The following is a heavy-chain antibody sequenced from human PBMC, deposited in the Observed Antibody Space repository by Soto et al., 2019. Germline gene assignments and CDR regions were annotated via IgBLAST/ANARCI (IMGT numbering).Heavy chain of an antibody. D-gene: IGHD5-18*01. CDR2: ISWNSGNI. CDR1: GFTFDDYA. Sequence: EVPLEESGGALVQPGRSLRLSFAASGFTFDDYAMYWVRQVLGKGLEWVSSISWNSGNIDYADSVKGRFTTSRDNAKNSLYLQMNSLRPEETALYYCVRSKGGYSYGTPFDYWGQGTLVTVSS. CDR3: VRSKGGYSYGTPFDY. J-gene: IGHJ4*02. V-gene: IGHV3-9*01.